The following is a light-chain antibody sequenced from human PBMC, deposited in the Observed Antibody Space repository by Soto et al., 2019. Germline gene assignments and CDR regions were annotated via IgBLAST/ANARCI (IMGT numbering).Light chain of an antibody. J-gene: IGKJ5*01. CDR2: KIS. CDR3: MQGTKFPLT. CDR1: QSLVHNNGNTY. Sequence: DIVMTQTPLSSPVTLGQPASISCRSSQSLVHNNGNTYLAWLQQNPGQPPRLLLHKISNRFSGVXDXXSGRGAGTDFTLKIRRVEAEDVGVYYCMQGTKFPLTFGQGTRLAIK. V-gene: IGKV2-24*01.